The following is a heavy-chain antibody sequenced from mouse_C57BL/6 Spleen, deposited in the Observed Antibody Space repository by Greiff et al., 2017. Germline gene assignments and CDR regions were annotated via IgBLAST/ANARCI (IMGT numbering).Heavy chain of an antibody. CDR3: ARWLRDAMDY. CDR2: IDPEDGET. V-gene: IGHV14-2*01. CDR1: GFNIKDYY. Sequence: VQLKQSGAELVKPGASVKLSCTASGFNIKDYYMHWVKQRTEQGLEWIGRIDPEDGETKYAQKFQGKATITADTSSSTAYLQLSSLTSEDTAVYYCARWLRDAMDYWGQGTSVTVSS. J-gene: IGHJ4*01. D-gene: IGHD2-2*01.